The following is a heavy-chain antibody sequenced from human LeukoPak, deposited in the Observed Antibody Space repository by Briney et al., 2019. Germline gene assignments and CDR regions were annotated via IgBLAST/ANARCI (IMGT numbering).Heavy chain of an antibody. CDR3: ARGSHGSGIVPFDI. D-gene: IGHD3-10*01. CDR2: IYYSGST. Sequence: SETLSLTCAVYGGSFSGYYWSWIRQPPGKGLEWIGYIYYSGSTNYNPSLKSRVTISVDTSKNQFSLKLSSVTAADTAVYYCARGSHGSGIVPFDIWGQGTMVTVSS. CDR1: GGSFSGYY. J-gene: IGHJ3*02. V-gene: IGHV4-59*01.